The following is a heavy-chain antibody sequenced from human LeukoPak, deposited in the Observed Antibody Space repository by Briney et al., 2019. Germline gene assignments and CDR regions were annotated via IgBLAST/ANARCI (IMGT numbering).Heavy chain of an antibody. CDR2: IIPIFGTA. V-gene: IGHV1-69*13. Sequence: SVKVSCKASGGTFSSYAISWVRQAPGQGLEWMGGIIPIFGTANYAQKFQGRVTITADESTSTAYMELSSLRSEDTAVYHCARSVRYFDWFGYWGQGTLVTVSS. D-gene: IGHD3-9*01. CDR3: ARSVRYFDWFGY. CDR1: GGTFSSYA. J-gene: IGHJ5*01.